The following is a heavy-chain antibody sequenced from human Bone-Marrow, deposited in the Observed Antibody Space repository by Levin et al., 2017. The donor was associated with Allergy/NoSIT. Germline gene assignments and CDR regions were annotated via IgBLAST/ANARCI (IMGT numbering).Heavy chain of an antibody. D-gene: IGHD6-19*01. CDR1: GDSVSSSNYH. CDR2: IHHSGST. CDR3: ARDFIGVPGNFDY. J-gene: IGHJ4*02. Sequence: SETLSLTCTVSGDSVSSSNYHWGWIRQPPGKGLEWIGSIHHSGSTYYNPSLKSRVTISVDTSRNQFSLSLSSATAAATAVYYCARDFIGVPGNFDYWGQGTLVTVSS. V-gene: IGHV4-39*02.